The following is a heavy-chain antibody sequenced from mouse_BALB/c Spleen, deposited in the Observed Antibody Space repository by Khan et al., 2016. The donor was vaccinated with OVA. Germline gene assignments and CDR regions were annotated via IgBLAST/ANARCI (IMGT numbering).Heavy chain of an antibody. CDR2: INPSTGYT. CDR3: ANYESSTDWIAY. Sequence: VQLQESGAELAKPGASVKMSCKASGYTFTSYWMHWVKQRPGQGLEWIGYINPSTGYTEYNQRFKDKATLTADKSSSTAYMQLSSLTSAESAVYYCANYESSTDWIAYWGQGTLVTVSA. J-gene: IGHJ3*01. D-gene: IGHD1-1*01. CDR1: GYTFTSYW. V-gene: IGHV1-7*01.